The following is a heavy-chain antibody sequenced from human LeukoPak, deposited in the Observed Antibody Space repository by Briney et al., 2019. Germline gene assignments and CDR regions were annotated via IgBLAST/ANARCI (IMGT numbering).Heavy chain of an antibody. CDR3: TTDLDFVVVVAATQIDY. V-gene: IGHV3-15*01. Sequence: GGSLRLSCAASGFTFTNAWMSWVRQAPGKGLEWVGRIKSKTDGGTTDYAAPVKGRFTISRDDSKNTLYLQMNSLKTEDTAVYYCTTDLDFVVVVAATQIDYWGQGTLVTVSS. J-gene: IGHJ4*02. D-gene: IGHD2-15*01. CDR2: IKSKTDGGTT. CDR1: GFTFTNAW.